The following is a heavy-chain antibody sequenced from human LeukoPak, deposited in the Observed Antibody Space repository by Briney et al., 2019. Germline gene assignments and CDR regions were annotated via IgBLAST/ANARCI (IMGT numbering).Heavy chain of an antibody. V-gene: IGHV3-23*01. CDR3: ARGKVVTGIDY. D-gene: IGHD2-21*02. Sequence: PGGSLRLSCAASGFTFSDYYMSWVRQAPGKGLEWVSAISGGGGSTYYADSVKGRFTISRDNSKNTLYLQMNSLRAEDTAVYYCARGKVVTGIDYWGQGTLVTVSS. CDR1: GFTFSDYY. J-gene: IGHJ4*02. CDR2: ISGGGGST.